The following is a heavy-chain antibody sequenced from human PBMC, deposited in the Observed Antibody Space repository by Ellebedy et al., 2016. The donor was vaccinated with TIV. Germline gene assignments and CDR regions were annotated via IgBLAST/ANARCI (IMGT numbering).Heavy chain of an antibody. CDR2: MTYSGAT. Sequence: SETLSLTXSVSGGSISTSSRYWGWIRQPPGKGLEWIADMTYSGATDYNASLKSRVSLSVDTSKNQVSLKVRSVTAADSAVYYCATFSRIGGSVYYHMDVWGKGTTVAVS. CDR3: ATFSRIGGSVYYHMDV. J-gene: IGHJ6*03. D-gene: IGHD2-2*01. CDR1: GGSISTSSRY. V-gene: IGHV4-39*01.